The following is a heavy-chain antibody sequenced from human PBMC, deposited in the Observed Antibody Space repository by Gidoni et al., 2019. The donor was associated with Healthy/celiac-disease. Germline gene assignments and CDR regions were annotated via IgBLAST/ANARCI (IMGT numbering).Heavy chain of an antibody. J-gene: IGHJ4*02. CDR1: GFTFDDYA. CDR3: AKDTMGMTGGTIDY. Sequence: EVQLVESGGGLVQPGRSLRLSCAASGFTFDDYAMHWVRQAPGKGLEWVSGISWNSGSIGYADSVKGRFTISRDNAKNSLYLQMNSLRAEDTALYYCAKDTMGMTGGTIDYWGQGTLVTVSS. CDR2: ISWNSGSI. V-gene: IGHV3-9*01. D-gene: IGHD1-7*01.